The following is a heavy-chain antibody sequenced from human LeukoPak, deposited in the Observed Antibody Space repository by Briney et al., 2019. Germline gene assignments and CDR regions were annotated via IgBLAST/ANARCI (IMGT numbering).Heavy chain of an antibody. CDR3: ARSYYYGSGSRSFDY. Sequence: SGTLSLTCTVSGGSISSYYWSWIRQPPGKGLEWIGYIYYSGSTNYNPSLKSRVTISVDTSKNQFSLKLSSVTAADTAVYYCARSYYYGSGSRSFDYWGQGTLVTVSS. D-gene: IGHD3-10*01. J-gene: IGHJ4*02. CDR2: IYYSGST. V-gene: IGHV4-59*01. CDR1: GGSISSYY.